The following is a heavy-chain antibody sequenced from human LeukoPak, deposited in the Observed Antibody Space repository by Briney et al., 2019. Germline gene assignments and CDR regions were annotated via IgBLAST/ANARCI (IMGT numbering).Heavy chain of an antibody. J-gene: IGHJ4*02. CDR3: ARARGNCGGGSCHTFDT. D-gene: IGHD2-15*01. Sequence: GGSLRLSCAASGFTFSSYAMSWVRQAPGKGLEWVSAISGSGGSTYYADSVKGRFTISRDNSKNTLYLQMNNLGVEDTAVYYCARARGNCGGGSCHTFDTWGQGTLVTVSS. CDR1: GFTFSSYA. CDR2: ISGSGGST. V-gene: IGHV3-23*01.